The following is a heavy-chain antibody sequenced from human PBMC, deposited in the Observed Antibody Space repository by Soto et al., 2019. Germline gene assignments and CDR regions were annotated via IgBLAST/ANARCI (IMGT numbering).Heavy chain of an antibody. Sequence: QVQLVQSGAEVKKPGSSVKVSCKASGGTFSSYTISWVRQAPGQGLEWMGRIIPILGIANYAQKFQGRVTITADQSTSTAYMELSSLRSEDTAVYYCARGGIAAAGGWFDPWGQGTLVTVSS. CDR3: ARGGIAAAGGWFDP. J-gene: IGHJ5*02. V-gene: IGHV1-69*02. CDR1: GGTFSSYT. D-gene: IGHD6-13*01. CDR2: IIPILGIA.